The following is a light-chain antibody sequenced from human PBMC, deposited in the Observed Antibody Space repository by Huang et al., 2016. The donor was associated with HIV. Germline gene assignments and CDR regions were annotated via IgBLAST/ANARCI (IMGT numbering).Light chain of an antibody. J-gene: IGKJ4*01. CDR3: QQRSNWPLT. V-gene: IGKV3-11*01. CDR1: QSVSSS. Sequence: EIVLTQSPATLSLSPGERATLSCRASQSVSSSLAWYQQKPGHAPRLLIYDASNRATGIPARFSGSGSGTDFTLTISSLEPEDFAVYYCQQRSNWPLTFGGGTKVDIK. CDR2: DAS.